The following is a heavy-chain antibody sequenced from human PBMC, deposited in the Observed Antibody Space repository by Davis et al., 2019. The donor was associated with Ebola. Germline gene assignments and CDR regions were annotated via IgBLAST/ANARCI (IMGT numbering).Heavy chain of an antibody. J-gene: IGHJ5*01. CDR1: GYTFPNYD. CDR3: ARGRKVARMGSWFDS. D-gene: IGHD5-12*01. V-gene: IGHV1-8*01. Sequence: ASVKVSCKASGYTFPNYDVHWVRQGTGQGLEWIGWMNHNSGNTGYGQKFQGRVTMTRNTSISTAYMQLSSLTSEDTAVYYCARGRKVARMGSWFDSWGQGTLVTVSS. CDR2: MNHNSGNT.